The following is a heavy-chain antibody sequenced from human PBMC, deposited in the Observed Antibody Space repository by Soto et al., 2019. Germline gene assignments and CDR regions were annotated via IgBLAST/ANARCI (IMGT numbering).Heavy chain of an antibody. D-gene: IGHD3-3*01. CDR2: IKQDGSEK. CDR3: ARTNDFWSGSKLRLYFDY. CDR1: GFTFSSYW. J-gene: IGHJ4*02. Sequence: PGGSLRLSCAASGFTFSSYWMSWVRQAPGKGLEWVANIKQDGSEKYYVDSVKGRFTISRDNAKNSLYLQMNSLRAEDTAVYYCARTNDFWSGSKLRLYFDYWGQGTLVTVSS. V-gene: IGHV3-7*03.